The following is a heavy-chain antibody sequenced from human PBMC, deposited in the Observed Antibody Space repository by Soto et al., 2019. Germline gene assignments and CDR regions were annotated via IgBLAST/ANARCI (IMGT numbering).Heavy chain of an antibody. V-gene: IGHV3-23*01. J-gene: IGHJ3*02. CDR1: GFTFSSYA. Sequence: EVQLLESGGGLVQPGGSLRLSCAASGFTFSSYAMSWVRQAPGKRLEWVSAISGSGGTTYYADSVKGRFTVSRDNSKTPLYLQMTSLRAEDTAVYYCAKTANGWFSAFDIWGQGTMVTVPS. CDR2: ISGSGGTT. CDR3: AKTANGWFSAFDI. D-gene: IGHD6-19*01.